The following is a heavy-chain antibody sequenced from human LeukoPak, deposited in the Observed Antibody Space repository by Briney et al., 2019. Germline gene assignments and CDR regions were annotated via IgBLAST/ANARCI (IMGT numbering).Heavy chain of an antibody. Sequence: TSETLSLTCAVYGESFSGYHWNWIRQPPGKGLEWIGEINHSGSTTNHNPSLKSRVTMSVDTSKNQFSLKMTSVTAADTAVYYCARKSGYARDYWGQGTLVIVSS. V-gene: IGHV4-34*01. D-gene: IGHD5-12*01. CDR3: ARKSGYARDY. J-gene: IGHJ4*02. CDR2: INHSGSTT. CDR1: GESFSGYH.